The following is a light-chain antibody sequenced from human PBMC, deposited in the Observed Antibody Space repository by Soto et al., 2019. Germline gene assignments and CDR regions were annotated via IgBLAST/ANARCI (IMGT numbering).Light chain of an antibody. V-gene: IGKV3-20*01. J-gene: IGKJ2*01. CDR3: REYGSSPLYA. CDR1: QSVSSTY. CDR2: ATS. Sequence: EIVLTQSPGTLSLSPGERANLSCRASQSVSSTYLAWYQQKPGEAPLLLIFATSSRATGIPDRFSGSGSGTDFTLTISRLEPEDFAVYYCREYGSSPLYAFGEGTKLEIK.